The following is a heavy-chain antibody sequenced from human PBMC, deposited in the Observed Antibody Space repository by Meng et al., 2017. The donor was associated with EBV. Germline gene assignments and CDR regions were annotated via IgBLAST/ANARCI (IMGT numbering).Heavy chain of an antibody. CDR1: GCTFTGYY. CDR3: ARVGIAVAGTGDY. J-gene: IGHJ4*02. CDR2: INPNSGGT. D-gene: IGHD6-19*01. Sequence: QVQLVQAGAEVKKPGASVKVSCKASGCTFTGYYMHWVRQAPGQGLEWMGRINPNSGGTNYAQKFQGRVTMTRDTSISTAYMELSRLRSDDTAVYYCARVGIAVAGTGDYWGQGTLVTVSS. V-gene: IGHV1-2*06.